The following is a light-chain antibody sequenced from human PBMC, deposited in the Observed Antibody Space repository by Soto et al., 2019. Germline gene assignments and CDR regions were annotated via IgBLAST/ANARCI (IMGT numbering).Light chain of an antibody. V-gene: IGLV1-47*02. Sequence: SVLTQPPSASGTPGQKVFISCSGSSSNIGGTNYAYWYQQLPGAAPKLLMHSNNLRPSGVPERISGSKFGTAASLAISGLQSEDEAVYYCASWDDRLGAVIFGGGTKLTVL. CDR2: SNN. J-gene: IGLJ2*01. CDR3: ASWDDRLGAVI. CDR1: SSNIGGTNY.